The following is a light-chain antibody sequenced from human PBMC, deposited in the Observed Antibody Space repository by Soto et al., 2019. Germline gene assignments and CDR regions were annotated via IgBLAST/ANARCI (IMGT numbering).Light chain of an antibody. V-gene: IGLV1-40*01. CDR2: GTT. CDR3: HSYDSTLSGSI. CDR1: TSNIGAGYD. Sequence: QAVLTQPPSVSGAPGQRVTISCTGSTSNIGAGYDVHWYQQLPGTAPKLLVHGTTYRPSGVPDRSSGSRSGTSASLAITGLQADDEATYYCHSYDSTLSGSIFGGGTKLTVL. J-gene: IGLJ2*01.